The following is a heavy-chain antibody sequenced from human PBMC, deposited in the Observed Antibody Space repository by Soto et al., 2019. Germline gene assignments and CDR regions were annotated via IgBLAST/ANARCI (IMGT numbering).Heavy chain of an antibody. CDR3: ARSSRSYFDY. J-gene: IGHJ4*02. CDR2: IYDSGST. CDR1: GGSISRSGYF. Sequence: SETLSLTCTVSGGSISRSGYFWSWIRQHPGKGLEWIGYIYDSGSTYYNPSLKSRVSLSLDTSKNQFSLNLTSVTAADTAMYYCARSSRSYFDYWGQGTLVTVSS. V-gene: IGHV4-31*03.